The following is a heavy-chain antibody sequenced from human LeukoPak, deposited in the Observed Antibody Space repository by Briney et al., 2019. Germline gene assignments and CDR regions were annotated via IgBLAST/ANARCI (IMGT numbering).Heavy chain of an antibody. CDR2: IISSTSYI. Sequence: GGSLRLSCAASGFTFSNYNMHWVRQAPGKGLEWVSSIISSTSYIYYADSVKGRLTVSRDNAKNSLYLQMNSLRAEDTSVYYCASWGLADDYDINYWGQGTLVTVSS. CDR1: GFTFSNYN. CDR3: ASWGLADDYDINY. V-gene: IGHV3-21*01. D-gene: IGHD3-22*01. J-gene: IGHJ4*02.